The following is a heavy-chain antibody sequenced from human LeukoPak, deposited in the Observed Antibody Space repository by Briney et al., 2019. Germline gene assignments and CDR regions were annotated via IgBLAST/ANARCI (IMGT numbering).Heavy chain of an antibody. V-gene: IGHV3-64D*06. D-gene: IGHD1-1*01. J-gene: IGHJ6*02. CDR3: VNEVGTYYYGMDV. CDR1: GFTFSTYA. Sequence: PGGSLRLSCAASGFTFSTYAMSWVRQAPGKGLEYVSAISSNGGSTYYADSVKGRFTISRDNSKNTLYLQMSSLRAEDTAVYYCVNEVGTYYYGMDVWGQGTTVTVSS. CDR2: ISSNGGST.